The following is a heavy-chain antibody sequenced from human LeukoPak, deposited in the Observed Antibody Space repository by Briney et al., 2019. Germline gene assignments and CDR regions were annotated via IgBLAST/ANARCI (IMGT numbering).Heavy chain of an antibody. CDR1: GFTFSSHA. CDR3: ARNNGMDV. Sequence: SGGSLRLSCAASGFTFSSHAMHWVRQVPGRGPEWVANVNRDGSETYYLDSVKGRFTISKDNAKNSLYLQMNSLRAEDTALYHCARNNGMDVWGQGTTVIVSS. J-gene: IGHJ6*02. V-gene: IGHV3-7*03. CDR2: VNRDGSET.